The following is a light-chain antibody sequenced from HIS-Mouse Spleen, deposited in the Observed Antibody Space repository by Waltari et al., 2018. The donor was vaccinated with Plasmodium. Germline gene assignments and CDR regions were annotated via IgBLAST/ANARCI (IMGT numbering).Light chain of an antibody. CDR1: QDISNY. CDR3: QQRSNWPLYT. V-gene: IGKV1-33*01. J-gene: IGKJ2*01. Sequence: DIQMTQSPSSLSASVGDRVTITCQASQDISNYLNWYQQKPGKAPKILIYDASNLETGVPSRFSGSGSGTDVTLTISSLEPEDFAVYYCQQRSNWPLYTFGQGTKLEIK. CDR2: DAS.